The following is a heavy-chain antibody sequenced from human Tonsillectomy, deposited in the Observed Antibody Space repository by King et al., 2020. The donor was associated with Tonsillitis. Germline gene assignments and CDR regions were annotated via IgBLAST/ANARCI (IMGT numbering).Heavy chain of an antibody. J-gene: IGHJ3*02. CDR1: GFTFSSVW. Sequence: VQLVESGGGMVKPGGSLRLSCAASGFTFSSVWMSWVRQAPGKGLEWVGRIKSQTDGGTTDYAAPVKGGFTISRDDSQKTVYLQLNSLKTGDTALYYGPTSGWYGAVDIWGQGTMVTVSS. V-gene: IGHV3-15*01. D-gene: IGHD6-19*01. CDR2: IKSQTDGGTT. CDR3: PTSGWYGAVDI.